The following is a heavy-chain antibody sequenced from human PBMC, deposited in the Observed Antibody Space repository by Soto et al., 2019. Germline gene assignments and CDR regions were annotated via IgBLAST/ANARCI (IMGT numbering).Heavy chain of an antibody. Sequence: QVQLQQWGAGLLKPSETLSLTCAVYGGSFSGYYWSWIRQTPGKGLEWIGEINDSGSTNDNPSLKSRVTILVDTAKNQFSLKLSSVTAADTAVYYCARGLLVVFGELSRRGGYYYYMDVWGKGTTVTVSS. D-gene: IGHD3-10*01. CDR1: GGSFSGYY. CDR2: INDSGST. J-gene: IGHJ6*03. V-gene: IGHV4-34*01. CDR3: ARGLLVVFGELSRRGGYYYYMDV.